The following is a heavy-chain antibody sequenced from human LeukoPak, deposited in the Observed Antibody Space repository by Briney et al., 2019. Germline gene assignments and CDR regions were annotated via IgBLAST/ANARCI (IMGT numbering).Heavy chain of an antibody. J-gene: IGHJ4*02. CDR2: INHSGST. V-gene: IGHV4-34*01. CDR1: GGSFSGYY. D-gene: IGHD3-9*01. CDR3: ARLYGGYDILTGPLDY. Sequence: PSETLSLTCAVYGGSFSGYYWSWIRQPPGKGLEWIGEINHSGSTNYNPSLKSRVTISVDTSKNQFSLKLSSVTAADTAVYYCARLYGGYDILTGPLDYWGQGTLVTVSS.